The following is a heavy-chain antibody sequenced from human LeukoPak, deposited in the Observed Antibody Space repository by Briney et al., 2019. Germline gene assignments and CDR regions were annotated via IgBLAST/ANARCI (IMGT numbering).Heavy chain of an antibody. V-gene: IGHV1-8*02. CDR1: GYTFTSYD. D-gene: IGHD2-15*01. Sequence: ASVKVSCKASGYTFTSYDINWVRQATGQGLEWMGWMNPNSGNTGYAQKFQGRVTMTRDTSISTAYMELSRLRSDDTAVYYCARRSGGYYFDYWGQGTLVTVSS. J-gene: IGHJ4*02. CDR3: ARRSGGYYFDY. CDR2: MNPNSGNT.